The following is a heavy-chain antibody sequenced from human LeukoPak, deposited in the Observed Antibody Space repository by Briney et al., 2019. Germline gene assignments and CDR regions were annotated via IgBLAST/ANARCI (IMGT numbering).Heavy chain of an antibody. Sequence: GGSLRLSCAASGFTFSSYAMHWVRQAPGKGLEWVAVISYDGSNKYYADSVKGRFTISRDNSKNTLYLQMNSLRAEDTAVYYCAKDPSQGSGSYGWYFDLWGRGTLVTVSS. D-gene: IGHD1-26*01. CDR3: AKDPSQGSGSYGWYFDL. CDR2: ISYDGSNK. V-gene: IGHV3-30-3*01. CDR1: GFTFSSYA. J-gene: IGHJ2*01.